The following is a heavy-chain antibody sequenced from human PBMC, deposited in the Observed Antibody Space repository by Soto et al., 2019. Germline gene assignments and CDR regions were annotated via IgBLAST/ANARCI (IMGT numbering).Heavy chain of an antibody. CDR1: GGSFSGYY. CDR2: INHSGST. D-gene: IGHD6-6*01. J-gene: IGHJ4*02. CDR3: ARGPFMAARPSVPRRAIDY. V-gene: IGHV4-34*01. Sequence: SETLSLTCAVYGGSFSGYYWSWIRQPPGKGLEWIGEINHSGSTNYNPSLKSRVTISVDTSKNQFSLKLSSVTAADTAVYYCARGPFMAARPSVPRRAIDYWGQGTLVTVSS.